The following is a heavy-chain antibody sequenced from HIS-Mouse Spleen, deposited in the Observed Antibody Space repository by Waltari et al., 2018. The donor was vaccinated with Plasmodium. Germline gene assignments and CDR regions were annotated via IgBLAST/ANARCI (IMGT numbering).Heavy chain of an antibody. CDR3: ARDTRLEVRSYWYFDL. CDR1: GFTFSSYS. CDR2: HNSSSNYK. Sequence: EVQLVESGGGLVKPGGSLRLSCAASGFTFSSYSMNWVRQAPGKGLGEVHSHNSSSNYKYYADSVKGRFNISRDNAKNSLYLQMNSLGGEDKAVYYCARDTRLEVRSYWYFDLRGRGTLVTVSS. D-gene: IGHD3-3*01. J-gene: IGHJ2*01. V-gene: IGHV3-21*01.